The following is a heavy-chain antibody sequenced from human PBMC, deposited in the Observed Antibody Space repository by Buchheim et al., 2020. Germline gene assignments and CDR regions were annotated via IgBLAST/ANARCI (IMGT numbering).Heavy chain of an antibody. CDR1: GGSISSYY. Sequence: VQLQESGPGLVKPSETLSLTCTVSGGSISSYYWSWIRQPPGKGLEWIGYIHYSGSTNYNPSLKSRVTISVDTSKNQFSLKLSSVTAADTAVYYCASTPLLTEYSYYYYGMDVWGQGTT. CDR3: ASTPLLTEYSYYYYGMDV. D-gene: IGHD3-10*01. V-gene: IGHV4-59*01. J-gene: IGHJ6*02. CDR2: IHYSGST.